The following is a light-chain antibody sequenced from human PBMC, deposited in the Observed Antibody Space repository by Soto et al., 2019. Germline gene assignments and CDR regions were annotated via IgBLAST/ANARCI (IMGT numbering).Light chain of an antibody. CDR3: SSYTSATTYV. CDR1: SSDVGAYDY. Sequence: QSALTQPASVSGSPGQSITISCTATSSDVGAYDYVSWYQHHPGKAPKLMIHEVSDRPSGISNRFSGSKSGNTAFLTISGLQAEDEADYYGSSYTSATTYVFGTGTKVTV. J-gene: IGLJ1*01. CDR2: EVS. V-gene: IGLV2-14*01.